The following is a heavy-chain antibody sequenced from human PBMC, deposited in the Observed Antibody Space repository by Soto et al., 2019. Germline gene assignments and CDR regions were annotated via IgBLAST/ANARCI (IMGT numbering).Heavy chain of an antibody. Sequence: QVRLQESGPGLVKPSETLSLTCTVSGGSISTYYWSWIRQPPGKGLEWIGHIYYSGSTSYNSSLKSGVTISMDTSKSQLSLRLSSVTAADTAVYYCARVRDCSGGTCYSWWFDPWGQGTLVTVSS. D-gene: IGHD2-15*01. CDR2: IYYSGST. V-gene: IGHV4-59*01. CDR3: ARVRDCSGGTCYSWWFDP. CDR1: GGSISTYY. J-gene: IGHJ5*02.